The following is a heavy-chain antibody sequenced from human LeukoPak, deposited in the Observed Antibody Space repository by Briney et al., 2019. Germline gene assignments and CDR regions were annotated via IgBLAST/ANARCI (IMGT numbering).Heavy chain of an antibody. D-gene: IGHD5-18*01. CDR1: GFTFSSYS. Sequence: PGGSLRLSCAASGFTFSSYSMNWVRQAPGKGLEWVSSISSSSSNIYYADAVKGRFTISRDNAKNSQYLQMNSLRAEDTAVYYCAGDRARVMDYWGQGTLVTVSS. CDR3: AGDRARVMDY. V-gene: IGHV3-21*01. CDR2: ISSSSSNI. J-gene: IGHJ4*02.